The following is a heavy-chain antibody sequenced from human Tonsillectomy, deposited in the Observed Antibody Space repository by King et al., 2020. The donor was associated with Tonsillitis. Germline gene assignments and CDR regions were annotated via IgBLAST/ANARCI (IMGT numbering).Heavy chain of an antibody. V-gene: IGHV4-30-2*01. CDR2: IYQSGTT. J-gene: IGHJ3*02. CDR3: ARRQGAFDI. Sequence: QLQLQESGSGLVKPSQTLSLTCVVSGGSISSGGYSWSWLRQPPGKGLEWIGYIYQSGTTYYNPSLKSRVTISVDRSKNLFSLKVSSVTAADTAVYYCARRQGAFDIWGQGTLV. CDR1: GGSISSGGYS.